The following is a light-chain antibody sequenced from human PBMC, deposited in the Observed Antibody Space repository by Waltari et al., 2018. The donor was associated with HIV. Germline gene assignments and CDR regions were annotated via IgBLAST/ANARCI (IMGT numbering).Light chain of an antibody. CDR1: NFNIGRNL. CDR2: ANK. V-gene: IGLV1-47*01. Sequence: QSVLTQPPSASGTPGQRVTISCSGSNFNIGRNLVYWYQQFPGSAPKLLIAANKRRPSGVPERFSGSKSGTSASLAISGLRSEDEADYYCAVWDDSLTGRVFGGGTKLTVL. J-gene: IGLJ3*02. CDR3: AVWDDSLTGRV.